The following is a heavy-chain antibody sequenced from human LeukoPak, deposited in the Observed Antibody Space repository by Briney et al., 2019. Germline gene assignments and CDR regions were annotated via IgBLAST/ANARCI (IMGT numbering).Heavy chain of an antibody. CDR1: GFTFSSYG. CDR3: ARDHLSWIVTGTSRDRDSQYYFDY. J-gene: IGHJ4*02. Sequence: GRSLRLSCAASGFTFSSYGMHWVRQAPGKGLEWVAVISCDGSDQYYADSVKGRFTISRDNSKNTLNLQMNSLRAEDTAVYYCARDHLSWIVTGTSRDRDSQYYFDYWGQGTLVTVSS. D-gene: IGHD1-20*01. V-gene: IGHV3-30*03. CDR2: ISCDGSDQ.